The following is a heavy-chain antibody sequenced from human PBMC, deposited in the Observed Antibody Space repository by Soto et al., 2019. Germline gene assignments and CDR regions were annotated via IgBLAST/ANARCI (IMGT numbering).Heavy chain of an antibody. J-gene: IGHJ4*02. V-gene: IGHV3-23*01. CDR2: ISGSGGST. CDR1: GFTFSSYA. D-gene: IGHD5-12*01. Sequence: PGGSLRLSCAASGFTFSSYAMSWVRQAPGKGLEWVSAISGSGGSTYYADSVKGRFTISRDNSKNTLYLQMNSLRAEDTAVYYCAKDRPGFGVATILLPDYWGQGTLVTVSS. CDR3: AKDRPGFGVATILLPDY.